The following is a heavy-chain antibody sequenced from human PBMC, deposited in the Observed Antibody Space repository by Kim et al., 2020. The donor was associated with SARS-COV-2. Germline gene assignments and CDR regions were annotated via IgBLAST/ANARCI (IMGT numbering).Heavy chain of an antibody. Sequence: NPSLKSRVTISVDTSKNQFSLKLSSVTAADTAVYYCARGGTLYGDKRLDYWGQGTLVTVSS. V-gene: IGHV4-34*01. CDR3: ARGGTLYGDKRLDY. D-gene: IGHD4-17*01. J-gene: IGHJ4*02.